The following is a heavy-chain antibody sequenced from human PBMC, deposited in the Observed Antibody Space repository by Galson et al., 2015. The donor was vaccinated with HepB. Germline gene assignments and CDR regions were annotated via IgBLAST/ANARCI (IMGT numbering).Heavy chain of an antibody. CDR1: GGSVSSGSYY. V-gene: IGHV4-61*01. CDR2: IYYSGST. Sequence: CTVSGGSVSSGSYYWSWIRQPPGKGLEWIGYIYYSGSTNYNPSLKSRVTISVDTSKNQFSLKLSSVTAADTAVYYCASGDSSGYYPWYGMDVWGQGTTVTVSS. CDR3: ASGDSSGYYPWYGMDV. J-gene: IGHJ6*02. D-gene: IGHD3-22*01.